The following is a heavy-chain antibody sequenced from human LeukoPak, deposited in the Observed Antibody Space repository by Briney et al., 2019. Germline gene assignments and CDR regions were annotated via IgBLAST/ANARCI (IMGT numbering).Heavy chain of an antibody. V-gene: IGHV4-38-2*01. D-gene: IGHD5-24*01. CDR3: ARGRYNQADY. CDR2: IYHSGST. Sequence: SETLSLTCAVSGYSISSGYYWGWIRQPPGKGLEWIGSIYHSGSTYYNPSLKSRVTISVDTSKNQFSLKLSSVTAADTAVYYCARGRYNQADYWGQGTLVTVSS. J-gene: IGHJ4*02. CDR1: GYSISSGYY.